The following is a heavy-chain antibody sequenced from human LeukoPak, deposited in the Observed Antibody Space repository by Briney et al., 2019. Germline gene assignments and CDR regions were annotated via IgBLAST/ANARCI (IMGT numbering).Heavy chain of an antibody. Sequence: PGRSLRLSCAASGFTFSSYAMHWVRQAPGKGLEWVAVISYDGSTKYYADSVKGRFTISRDNSKNTLYLQMNSLRAEDTAVYYCASSIVVVVAAFDYWGQGTLVTVSS. V-gene: IGHV3-30-3*01. CDR1: GFTFSSYA. CDR2: ISYDGSTK. J-gene: IGHJ4*02. D-gene: IGHD2-15*01. CDR3: ASSIVVVVAAFDY.